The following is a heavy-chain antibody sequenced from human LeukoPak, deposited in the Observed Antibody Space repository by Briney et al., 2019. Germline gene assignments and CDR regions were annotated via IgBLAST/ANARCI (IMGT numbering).Heavy chain of an antibody. CDR3: ARAVATMYLDY. D-gene: IGHD5-12*01. Sequence: SETLSLTCSVSGGSVSRGGYFWTWVRQQPGKGLEWIGYIYYSASTQYNPSLRGRLTISVDTSKNQFSLNLNSVTTADTAVYYCARAVATMYLDYWGQGTLVTVSS. CDR2: IYYSAST. J-gene: IGHJ4*02. CDR1: GGSVSRGGYF. V-gene: IGHV4-31*03.